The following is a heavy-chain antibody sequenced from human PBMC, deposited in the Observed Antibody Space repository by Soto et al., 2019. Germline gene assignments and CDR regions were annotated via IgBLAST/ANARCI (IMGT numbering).Heavy chain of an antibody. Sequence: GGSLRLSCAASGFTFSSYSMNWVRQAPGKGLEWVSYISSSSSTIYYADSVKGRFTISRDNAKNSLYLQMNSLRAEDTAVYYCARDMITFGGVIAPFYFDYWGQGTLVTVSS. J-gene: IGHJ4*02. CDR3: ARDMITFGGVIAPFYFDY. V-gene: IGHV3-48*01. CDR2: ISSSSSTI. CDR1: GFTFSSYS. D-gene: IGHD3-16*02.